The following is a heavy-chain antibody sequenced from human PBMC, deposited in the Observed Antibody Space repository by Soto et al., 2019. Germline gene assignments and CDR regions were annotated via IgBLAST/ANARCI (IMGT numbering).Heavy chain of an antibody. CDR2: ISYDGSNK. Sequence: QVQLVESGGGVVQPGRSLRLSCAASGFTFSSYGMHWVRQAPGKGLEWVAVISYDGSNKYYADSVKGRFTISRDNSKNTLYLQMNSLRAEDTAVYYCAKKKGYYDSSGYLYYFDYWGQRTLVTVSS. J-gene: IGHJ4*02. CDR1: GFTFSSYG. CDR3: AKKKGYYDSSGYLYYFDY. V-gene: IGHV3-30*18. D-gene: IGHD3-22*01.